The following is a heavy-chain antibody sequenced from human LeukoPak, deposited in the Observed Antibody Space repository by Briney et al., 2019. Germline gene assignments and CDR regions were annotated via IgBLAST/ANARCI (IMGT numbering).Heavy chain of an antibody. D-gene: IGHD3-22*01. CDR2: IYYSGST. CDR3: ARRANYYDSSGNWDY. V-gene: IGHV4-39*01. CDR1: GDSISSSGYY. Sequence: PSGTLSLTCAVSGDSISSSGYYWGWIRQPPGKGLEWIGNIYYSGSTYYNPSLKSRVTISVDTSKNQFSLKLSSVTAADTAVYYCARRANYYDSSGNWDYWGQGTLVTVSS. J-gene: IGHJ4*02.